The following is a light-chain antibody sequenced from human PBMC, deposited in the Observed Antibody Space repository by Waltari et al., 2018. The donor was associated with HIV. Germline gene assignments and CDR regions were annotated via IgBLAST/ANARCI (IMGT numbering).Light chain of an antibody. CDR1: LSLVYSDGNTY. CDR3: MQGTHWPYT. Sequence: DVVMTQSPLSLPVTLGQPASISCRSSLSLVYSDGNTYLSWFQQRPGQSPRRLVYKVSERDSGVPDRFSGSGSGTGFTLKISRVEAEDVGVYYCMQGTHWPYTFGQGTKLEIK. V-gene: IGKV2-30*01. CDR2: KVS. J-gene: IGKJ2*01.